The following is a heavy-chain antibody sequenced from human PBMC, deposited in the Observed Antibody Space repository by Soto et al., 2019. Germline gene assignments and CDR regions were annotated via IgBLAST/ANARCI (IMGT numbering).Heavy chain of an antibody. Sequence: ASVKVSCKVSGYTLTELSMHWVRQAPGKGLEWMGGFDPEDGETIYAQKFQGRVTTTEDTSTDTAYMELSSLRSEDTAVYYCATIRRIAVAGPLAFDIWGQGTMVTVSS. J-gene: IGHJ3*02. V-gene: IGHV1-24*01. CDR1: GYTLTELS. CDR2: FDPEDGET. CDR3: ATIRRIAVAGPLAFDI. D-gene: IGHD6-19*01.